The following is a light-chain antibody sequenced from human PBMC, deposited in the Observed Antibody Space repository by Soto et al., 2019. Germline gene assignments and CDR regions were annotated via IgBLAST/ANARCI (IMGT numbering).Light chain of an antibody. V-gene: IGLV7-46*01. Sequence: QAVVTQEPSLTVSPGGTVTLTCGSSTGAVTSGHYPYWFQQKPGQAPRTLIYDTSNKHSWTPARFSGSLLGGKAALTLSGXXXXXEAEYYCLLSYSGARPVVFGGGTKLTVL. CDR1: TGAVTSGHY. CDR2: DTS. CDR3: LLSYSGARPVV. J-gene: IGLJ2*01.